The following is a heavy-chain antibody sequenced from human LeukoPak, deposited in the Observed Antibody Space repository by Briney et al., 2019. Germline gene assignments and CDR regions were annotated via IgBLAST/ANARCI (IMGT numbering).Heavy chain of an antibody. CDR1: GFTFSSYW. CDR2: IKEDGSEK. CDR3: ARDSFETDIDY. Sequence: GGSLRLSCAASGFTFSSYWMHWVRQAPGKGLEWVANIKEDGSEKYYVVSMKGRFTISRDNVKNSLYLQINSLRAEDTAVYYCARDSFETDIDYWGQGTLVTVSS. D-gene: IGHD1-14*01. J-gene: IGHJ4*02. V-gene: IGHV3-7*01.